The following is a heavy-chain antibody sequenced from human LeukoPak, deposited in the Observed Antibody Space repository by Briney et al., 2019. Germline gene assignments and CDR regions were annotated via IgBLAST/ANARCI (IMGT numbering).Heavy chain of an antibody. D-gene: IGHD3-22*01. CDR1: GFPLSRYA. J-gene: IGHJ3*02. Sequence: GSMGLPFPAFGFPLSRYAMGWVRRGPGKGLEWVSTISGSGGSTYYADSVKGRFTISRDNSKNTLYLQMNSLRAEDTAVYYCAKGHYYDTSGYYFAFDIWGQGTMVTVSS. V-gene: IGHV3-23*01. CDR2: ISGSGGST. CDR3: AKGHYYDTSGYYFAFDI.